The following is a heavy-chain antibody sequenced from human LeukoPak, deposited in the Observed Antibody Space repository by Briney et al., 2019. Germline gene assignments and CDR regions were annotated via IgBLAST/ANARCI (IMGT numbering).Heavy chain of an antibody. V-gene: IGHV4-59*01. D-gene: IGHD3-22*01. J-gene: IGHJ3*02. CDR2: IYYSGST. Sequence: PSETLSLTCTVSGGSITNYYWSWVRQPPGRGLEWVGSIYYSGSTKYNPSLKSRVTISVETSKNQFSLKLSSVTAADTAVYYCAREFYYDSSFSFDIWGQGTMVTVSS. CDR1: GGSITNYY. CDR3: AREFYYDSSFSFDI.